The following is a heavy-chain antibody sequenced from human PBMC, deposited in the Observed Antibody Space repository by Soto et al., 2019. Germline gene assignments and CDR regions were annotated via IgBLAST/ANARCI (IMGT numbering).Heavy chain of an antibody. J-gene: IGHJ1*01. CDR1: GFTFDDYA. CDR2: ISWDGGST. Sequence: GGSLRLSCAASGFTFDDYAMHWVRQAPGKGLEWVSLISWDGGSTYYADSVKGRFTISRDNSKNSLYLQMNSLRAEDTALYYCAKGITPGIAVSPEYFQHWGQGTLVTVSS. CDR3: AKGITPGIAVSPEYFQH. D-gene: IGHD6-19*01. V-gene: IGHV3-43D*03.